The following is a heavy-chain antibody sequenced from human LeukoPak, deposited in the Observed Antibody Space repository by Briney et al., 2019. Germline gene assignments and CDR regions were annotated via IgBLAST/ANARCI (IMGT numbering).Heavy chain of an antibody. CDR2: INSGGSST. V-gene: IGHV3-74*01. Sequence: GGSLRLSCAASGFTFSSYWMHWVRQAPGKGLVWVSRINSGGSSTSYADSVKGRFTISRDNAKNTLYLQMNSLRAEDTAVYYCARWAPDSGGLYGMDVWGQGTTVTASS. CDR3: ARWAPDSGGLYGMDV. J-gene: IGHJ6*02. CDR1: GFTFSSYW. D-gene: IGHD1-26*01.